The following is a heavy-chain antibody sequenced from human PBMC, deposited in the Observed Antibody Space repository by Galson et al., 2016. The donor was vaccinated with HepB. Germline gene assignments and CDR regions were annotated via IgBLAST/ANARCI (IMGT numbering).Heavy chain of an antibody. V-gene: IGHV3-30-3*01. CDR3: ARGYYHGSGSPHLTDY. CDR2: ISYDGINN. CDR1: GFTFSDHA. J-gene: IGHJ4*02. D-gene: IGHD3-10*01. Sequence: SLRLSCAASGFTFSDHAMHWVRQAPGKGLEWVAVISYDGINNRTADSVKGRFTISRDNSKNTLYLQMVSLTIEDMATYYCARGYYHGSGSPHLTDYWGQGTLVTVSS.